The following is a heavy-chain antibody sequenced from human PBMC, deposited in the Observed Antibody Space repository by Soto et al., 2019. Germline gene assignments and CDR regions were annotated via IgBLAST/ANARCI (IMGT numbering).Heavy chain of an antibody. D-gene: IGHD4-17*01. CDR2: INHSGST. CDR3: ARHIAGYGELGY. V-gene: IGHV4-34*01. CDR1: GGSFSGYY. Sequence: PSETLSLTCAVYGGSFSGYYWSWIRQPPGKGLEWIGEINHSGSTNYNPSLKSRVTISVDTSKNQFSLNLSSVTAADTAVYYCARHIAGYGELGYWGQGTLVTVSS. J-gene: IGHJ4*02.